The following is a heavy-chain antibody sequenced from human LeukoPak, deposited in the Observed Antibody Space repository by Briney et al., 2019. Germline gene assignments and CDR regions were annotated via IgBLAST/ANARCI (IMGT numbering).Heavy chain of an antibody. CDR1: GFTFGNYW. Sequence: GGSLRLSCAASGFTFGNYWMSWVRQAPGKGLEWVANIRQDGSEEYYADSVKGRFTISRDNSKNTLYLQMNSLRAEDTAVYYCAKDRAGPVDYWGQGTLVTVSS. V-gene: IGHV3-7*01. J-gene: IGHJ4*02. CDR2: IRQDGSEE. D-gene: IGHD3-10*01. CDR3: AKDRAGPVDY.